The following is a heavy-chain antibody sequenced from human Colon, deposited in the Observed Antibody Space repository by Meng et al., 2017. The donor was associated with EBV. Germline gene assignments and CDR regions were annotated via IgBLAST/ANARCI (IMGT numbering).Heavy chain of an antibody. CDR2: IYYSGST. J-gene: IGHJ4*02. CDR1: GGSISSGDYY. Sequence: QVQLQESGQGLVKPSQTLSLTCTVSGGSISSGDYYWSWIRQPPGKGLELIGHIYYSGSTSYNPSLKSRVTISIDTSKNQFSLKLSSVTAADTAVYYCARGPSRWLQFSFDYWGQGTLVTVSS. V-gene: IGHV4-30-4*01. CDR3: ARGPSRWLQFSFDY. D-gene: IGHD5-24*01.